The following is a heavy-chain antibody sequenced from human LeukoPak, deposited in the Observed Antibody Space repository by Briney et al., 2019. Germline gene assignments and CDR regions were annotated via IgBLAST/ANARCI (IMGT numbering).Heavy chain of an antibody. V-gene: IGHV3-15*01. CDR1: GFTFSNAW. J-gene: IGHJ6*03. Sequence: PGGSLRLSCAASGFTFSNAWMSWVRQAPGKGLEWVGRIKSKTDGGTTDYAAPEKGRFTISRDDSKNTLYLQMNSLKTEDTAVYYCTTDAVATTYYYYYYYMDVWGKGTTVTVSS. CDR2: IKSKTDGGTT. D-gene: IGHD5-12*01. CDR3: TTDAVATTYYYYYYYMDV.